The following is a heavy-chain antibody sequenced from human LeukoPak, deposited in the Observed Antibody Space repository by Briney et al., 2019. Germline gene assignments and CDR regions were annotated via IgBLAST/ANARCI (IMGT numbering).Heavy chain of an antibody. CDR3: TLDMVRTTGDYYYYYGMDV. CDR2: IKSKTDGGTT. CDR1: GFTFSNAW. D-gene: IGHD4/OR15-4a*01. J-gene: IGHJ6*02. Sequence: GGSLRLSCAASGFTFSNAWMSWVRQAPGKGLEWVGRIKSKTDGGTTDYAAPVKGRFTISRDDSKNTLYLQMNSLKTEDTAVYYCTLDMVRTTGDYYYYYGMDVWGQGTTVTVSS. V-gene: IGHV3-15*01.